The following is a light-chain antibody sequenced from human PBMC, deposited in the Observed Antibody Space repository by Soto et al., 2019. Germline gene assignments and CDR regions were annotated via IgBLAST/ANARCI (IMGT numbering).Light chain of an antibody. V-gene: IGKV3D-15*01. CDR1: QSVSSN. J-gene: IGKJ2*02. Sequence: EIVMTQSPATLSVSLGERATLSCRASQSVSSNLAWYQQKPGQAPRLLIYGASTRATGIPARFSGSGSGTEFTLTISSLQSEDFAVYYCQQYNNWPPGTFGQGTKLE. CDR3: QQYNNWPPGT. CDR2: GAS.